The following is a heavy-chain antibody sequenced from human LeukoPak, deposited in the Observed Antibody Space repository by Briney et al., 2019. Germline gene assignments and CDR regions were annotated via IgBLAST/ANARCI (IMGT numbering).Heavy chain of an antibody. CDR2: VIPIFVTA. J-gene: IGHJ5*02. Sequence: SVKVSCKPSGGTFSSYAISWVRQAPGQGLEWMGGVIPIFVTANYAQKFQGRVTITADESTSTAYMELSSLRSEDTAVYYCARVVRDFDWSLNWFDPWGQGTLVTVSS. CDR1: GGTFSSYA. CDR3: ARVVRDFDWSLNWFDP. V-gene: IGHV1-69*13. D-gene: IGHD3-9*01.